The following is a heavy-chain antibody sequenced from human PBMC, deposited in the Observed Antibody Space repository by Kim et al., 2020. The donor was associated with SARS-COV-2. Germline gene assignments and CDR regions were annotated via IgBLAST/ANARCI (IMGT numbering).Heavy chain of an antibody. CDR2: I. J-gene: IGHJ4*02. D-gene: IGHD1-26*01. CDR3: ARGWELLSLDY. V-gene: IGHV3-48*02. Sequence: IYYADSVKGRFTISRDNAKNSVFLQMNSLRDEDTAVYYCARGWELLSLDYWGQGTLVTVSS.